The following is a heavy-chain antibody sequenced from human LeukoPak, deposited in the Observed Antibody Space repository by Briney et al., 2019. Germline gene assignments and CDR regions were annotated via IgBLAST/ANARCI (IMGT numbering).Heavy chain of an antibody. CDR3: ARTLVKIFGVVTIDAFAI. CDR2: IYYSGST. Sequence: SETLSLTCTVSGGSISSSSYYWGWIRQPPGKGLEWIGSIYYSGSTYYNPSLKSRVTISVDASKNQFSLKLSSVTAADTAVYYCARTLVKIFGVVTIDAFAIWGQGTMVTVSS. J-gene: IGHJ3*02. CDR1: GGSISSSSYY. V-gene: IGHV4-39*01. D-gene: IGHD3-3*01.